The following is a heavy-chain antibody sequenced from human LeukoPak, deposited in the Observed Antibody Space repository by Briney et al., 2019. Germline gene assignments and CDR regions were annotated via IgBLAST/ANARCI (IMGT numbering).Heavy chain of an antibody. CDR1: GFTFSTYS. V-gene: IGHV3-7*01. Sequence: GGSLRLSCAASGFTFSTYSMNWVRQAPGKGLEWVANIKQEGSEKYYVDSVKGRFTISRDNAKNSLYLQMNSLRAEDTAVYYCARDHYDFWSGYTRGAFDIWGQGTMVTVSS. CDR2: IKQEGSEK. J-gene: IGHJ3*02. D-gene: IGHD3-3*01. CDR3: ARDHYDFWSGYTRGAFDI.